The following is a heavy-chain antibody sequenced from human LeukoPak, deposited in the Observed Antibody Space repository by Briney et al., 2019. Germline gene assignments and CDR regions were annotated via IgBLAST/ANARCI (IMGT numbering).Heavy chain of an antibody. Sequence: SETLSLTCNVSGGSVSRSNSYWTWIRQPPGKGLEWIGYMYYSGSTYYNPSLKSRVTISIDTSKNQFSLKLSSVTAADTAVYYCASEYRSDSYFDLWGRGTLVTVSS. J-gene: IGHJ2*01. D-gene: IGHD6-19*01. CDR2: MYYSGST. CDR3: ASEYRSDSYFDL. V-gene: IGHV4-61*01. CDR1: GGSVSRSNSY.